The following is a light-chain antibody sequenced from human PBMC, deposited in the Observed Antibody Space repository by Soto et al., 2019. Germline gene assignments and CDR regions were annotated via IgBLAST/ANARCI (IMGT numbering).Light chain of an antibody. CDR1: QSISSW. Sequence: DIQMTHSLSTLSASVGDRVTITCRASQSISSWLAWYQQKPGKAPKLLIYAASTLQSGVPSRFSGSGSGTDFTLTISSLQPEDVATYYCQKYNGAPPWTFGPGAKVDIK. CDR3: QKYNGAPPWT. V-gene: IGKV1-27*01. CDR2: AAS. J-gene: IGKJ1*01.